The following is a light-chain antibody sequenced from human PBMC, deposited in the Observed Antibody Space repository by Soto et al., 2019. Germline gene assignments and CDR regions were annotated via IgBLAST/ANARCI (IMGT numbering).Light chain of an antibody. J-gene: IGKJ4*01. CDR3: QQYGSSPAVT. CDR1: QSVSSSY. Sequence: EIVVTQSPGTLSLSPGERATLSCRASQSVSSSYLAWYQQKPGQAPRLLIYGASSRATGIPDRFSGSGSGTDLTLTISRLEPEDFAVYYCQQYGSSPAVTFGGGTKVEIQ. V-gene: IGKV3-20*01. CDR2: GAS.